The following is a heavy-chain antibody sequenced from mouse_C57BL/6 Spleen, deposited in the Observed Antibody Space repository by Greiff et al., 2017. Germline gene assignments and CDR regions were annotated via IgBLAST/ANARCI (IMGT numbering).Heavy chain of an antibody. CDR2: IYPRDGST. Sequence: QVQLQQSDAELVKPGASVKISCKVSGYTFTDHTIHWMKQRPEQGLEWIGYIYPRDGSTKYNEKFKGKATLTADKSSSTAYMQLNRLTSEDSAVYVCAGESLYYSNYVGWYFDVWGTGTTVTVSS. V-gene: IGHV1-78*01. CDR1: GYTFTDHT. J-gene: IGHJ1*03. D-gene: IGHD2-5*01. CDR3: AGESLYYSNYVGWYFDV.